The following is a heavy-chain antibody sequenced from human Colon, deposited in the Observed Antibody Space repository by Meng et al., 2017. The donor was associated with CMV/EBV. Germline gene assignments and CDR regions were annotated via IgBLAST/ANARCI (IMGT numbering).Heavy chain of an antibody. J-gene: IGHJ4*02. CDR3: AKGREYIDFWSGFT. Sequence: GGSLRLSCEASGFTFSNYAMRWVRQAPGKGLEWLSAISGGGTTTYYADSVKGRFTISRDNSKNTVYLQMNTLEAEDTALYYCAKGREYIDFWSGFTWGQGTLVTVSS. CDR1: GFTFSNYA. V-gene: IGHV3-23*01. D-gene: IGHD3-3*01. CDR2: ISGGGTTT.